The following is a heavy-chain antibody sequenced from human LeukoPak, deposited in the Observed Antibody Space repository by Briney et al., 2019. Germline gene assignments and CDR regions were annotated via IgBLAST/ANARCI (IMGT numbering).Heavy chain of an antibody. CDR3: AAQPCSVGRCYLDY. D-gene: IGHD2-15*01. V-gene: IGHV3-30*04. CDR1: GVTFSSFA. CDR2: ISYHGRDT. J-gene: IGHJ4*02. Sequence: GGSLRLSCAASGVTFSSFAMHWVRQAPGKGLEWVAVISYHGRDTYYADSVKGRFTISRDNSKNTLYLQLNSLGAEDTAVYYCAAQPCSVGRCYLDYWAREPWSPSPQ.